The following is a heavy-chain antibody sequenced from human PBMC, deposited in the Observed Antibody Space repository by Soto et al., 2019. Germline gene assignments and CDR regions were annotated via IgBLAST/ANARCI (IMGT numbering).Heavy chain of an antibody. V-gene: IGHV1-18*01. CDR3: GRGGLAVRGTYDY. CDR1: GYTFINYG. CDR2: ISGSNGDT. Sequence: VQLVQSGAEVKESGASVKVSCKASGYTFINYGVAWVRRAPGQGPEWMGWISGSNGDTKYAQNLQNRVSLTTDTSTNTAYMELRSLRPADTAIYFCGRGGLAVRGTYDYWGQGTLVTVSS. J-gene: IGHJ4*02. D-gene: IGHD6-19*01.